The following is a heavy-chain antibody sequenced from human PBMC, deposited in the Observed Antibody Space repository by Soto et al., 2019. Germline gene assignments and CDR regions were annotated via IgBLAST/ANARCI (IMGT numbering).Heavy chain of an antibody. CDR3: ARDSGTIFGVVREL. CDR2: ISSSSSYI. CDR1: GFTFSSYS. V-gene: IGHV3-21*01. Sequence: EVQLVESGGGLVKPGGSLRLSCAASGFTFSSYSMNWVRQAPGKGLEWVSSISSSSSYIYYADSVKGRFTISRDNAKNSLYLQMNSLRAEDTAGYYCARDSGTIFGVVRELWGQGTLVTVSS. J-gene: IGHJ4*02. D-gene: IGHD3-3*01.